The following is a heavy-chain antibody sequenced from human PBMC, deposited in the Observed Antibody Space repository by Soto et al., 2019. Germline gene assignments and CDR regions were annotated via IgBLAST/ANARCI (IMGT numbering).Heavy chain of an antibody. J-gene: IGHJ6*02. Sequence: QVQLVQSGAEVKKPGSSVKVSCKASGGTFSSYAISWVRQAPGQGLEWMGGIIPLSGTANYAQKFQGRVTITAEESTSTAHMGLGSLKSEDTAVYYFARVGEEFGDYYYGMDVWGPGTTVTVSS. D-gene: IGHD3-10*01. CDR2: IIPLSGTA. CDR3: ARVGEEFGDYYYGMDV. V-gene: IGHV1-69*01. CDR1: GGTFSSYA.